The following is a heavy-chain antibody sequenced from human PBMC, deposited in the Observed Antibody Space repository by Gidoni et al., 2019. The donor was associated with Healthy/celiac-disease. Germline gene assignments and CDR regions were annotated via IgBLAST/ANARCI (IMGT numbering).Heavy chain of an antibody. D-gene: IGHD2-15*01. CDR2: IKSKTDGGTT. J-gene: IGHJ6*02. Sequence: EVQLVESGGGLVKPGGALSLSCAASGFTCSNAWMSWVGQAPGKGLEWVGRIKSKTDGGTTDYAAPVKGRFTISRDDSKNTLYLQMNSLKTEDTAVYYCTTDHGGGNTPPCLKNYYYYDGMDVWGQGTTVTVSS. CDR1: GFTCSNAW. CDR3: TTDHGGGNTPPCLKNYYYYDGMDV. V-gene: IGHV3-15*01.